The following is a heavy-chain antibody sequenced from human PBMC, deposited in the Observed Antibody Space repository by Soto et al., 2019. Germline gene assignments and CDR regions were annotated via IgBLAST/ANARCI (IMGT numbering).Heavy chain of an antibody. D-gene: IGHD4-17*01. CDR1: GYTFTSYD. Sequence: ASVKVSCKASGYTFTSYDINWVRQATGQGLEWMGWMNPNSGNTGYAQKFQGRVTMTRNTSISTAYMELSSLRSEDTAVYYCATFDYGDYVVDYWGQGTLVTVSS. CDR3: ATFDYGDYVVDY. CDR2: MNPNSGNT. J-gene: IGHJ4*02. V-gene: IGHV1-8*01.